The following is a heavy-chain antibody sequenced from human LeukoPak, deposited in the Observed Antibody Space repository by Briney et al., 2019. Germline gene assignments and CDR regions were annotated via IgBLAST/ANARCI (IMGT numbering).Heavy chain of an antibody. J-gene: IGHJ4*02. CDR3: ARLIVRYSYCYWLDY. CDR2: IYPGDSDT. Sequence: GEALKISWAGSGYSITNYWIGWGRPMPGKGVEWVGIIYPGDSDTRYRPFFQGQVTISADKSISTAYLQWSRLKASDTAMYYCARLIVRYSYCYWLDYWGQGTLVTVSS. D-gene: IGHD5-18*01. V-gene: IGHV5-51*01. CDR1: GYSITNYW.